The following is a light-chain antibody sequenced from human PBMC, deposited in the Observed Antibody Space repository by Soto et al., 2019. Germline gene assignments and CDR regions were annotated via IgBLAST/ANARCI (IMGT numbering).Light chain of an antibody. V-gene: IGKV1-5*01. CDR1: QSISSW. CDR2: DAS. Sequence: DIQMTQSPSTLSASVGDRVTITCRASQSISSWLAWYQQKPGQAPKLLIYDASSLESGVPSRFSGSGSGTEFTLTISSLQPDDFATYYCQQYNSYSFTFGPGTKVDIK. J-gene: IGKJ3*01. CDR3: QQYNSYSFT.